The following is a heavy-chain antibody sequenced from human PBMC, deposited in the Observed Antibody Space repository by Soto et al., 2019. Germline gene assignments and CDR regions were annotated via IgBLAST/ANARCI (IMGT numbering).Heavy chain of an antibody. J-gene: IGHJ4*02. CDR1: GGSISSGVYY. CDR2: IYYSGST. D-gene: IGHD3-3*01. CDR3: ARLPYDFWSGYYLFDY. Sequence: SETLSLTCTVSGGSISSGVYYWSWIRQHPGKGLEWIGYIYYSGSTYYNPSLKSRVTISVDTSKNQFSLKLSSVTAADTAVYYCARLPYDFWSGYYLFDYWGQGTLVTVSS. V-gene: IGHV4-31*03.